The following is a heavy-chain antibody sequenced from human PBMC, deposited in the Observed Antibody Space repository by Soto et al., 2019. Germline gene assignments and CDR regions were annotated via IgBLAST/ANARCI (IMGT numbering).Heavy chain of an antibody. Sequence: GGSLRLSCAASGFTFSSYAMSWVRQAPGKGLEWVSAISGSGGSTYYADSVKGRFTISRDNSKNTLYLQMNSLRAEDTAVYYCAKALAPYYDILTGYYYYGMDVWGQWTTVTVSS. D-gene: IGHD3-9*01. V-gene: IGHV3-23*01. CDR2: ISGSGGST. CDR3: AKALAPYYDILTGYYYYGMDV. CDR1: GFTFSSYA. J-gene: IGHJ6*02.